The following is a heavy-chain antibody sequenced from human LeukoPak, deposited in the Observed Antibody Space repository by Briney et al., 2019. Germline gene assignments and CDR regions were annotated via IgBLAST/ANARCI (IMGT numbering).Heavy chain of an antibody. CDR3: ARDGGYDSSGYYYGAFDI. CDR2: ISYDGSNK. CDR1: GFTFSSYG. J-gene: IGHJ3*02. D-gene: IGHD3-22*01. V-gene: IGHV3-30*03. Sequence: GGSLRLSCAASGFTFSSYGMHWVRQAPGKGLEWVAVISYDGSNKYYADSVKGRFTISRDNSKNTLYLQMNSLRAEDTAVYYCARDGGYDSSGYYYGAFDIWGQGTMVTVSS.